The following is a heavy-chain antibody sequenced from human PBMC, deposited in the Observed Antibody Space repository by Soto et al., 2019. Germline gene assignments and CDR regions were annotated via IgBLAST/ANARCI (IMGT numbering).Heavy chain of an antibody. V-gene: IGHV1-2*04. Sequence: APLKGSCKASGYTFTGYYITWGRQAPGQRLKWMGWIIPKSGGTNYAQKFQGWVTMTRDTSISTAYMELSRLRSDDTAVYYCARVKYCSGGSCYSVPLYYYYGMDVWGQGTTVTVSS. CDR3: ARVKYCSGGSCYSVPLYYYYGMDV. J-gene: IGHJ6*02. CDR2: IIPKSGGT. D-gene: IGHD2-15*01. CDR1: GYTFTGYY.